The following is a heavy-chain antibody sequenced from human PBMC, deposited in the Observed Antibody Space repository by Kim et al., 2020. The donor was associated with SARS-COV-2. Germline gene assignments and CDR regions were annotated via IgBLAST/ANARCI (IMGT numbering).Heavy chain of an antibody. J-gene: IGHJ4*02. CDR2: IYYHGST. CDR1: ADSISSYF. V-gene: IGHV4-59*01. D-gene: IGHD7-27*01. Sequence: SETLSLTCSVSADSISSYFWIWIRQPPGGGLEWIGEIYYHGSTNYNPSLKSRVTMSLDTSKNQLSLKLTSVTAADTAVYYCARAHWGKRDFASWGQGTLVTVSS. CDR3: ARAHWGKRDFAS.